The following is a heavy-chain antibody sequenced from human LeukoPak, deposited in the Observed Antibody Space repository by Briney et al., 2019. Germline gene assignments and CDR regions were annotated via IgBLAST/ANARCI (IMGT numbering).Heavy chain of an antibody. V-gene: IGHV3-23*01. CDR1: GFTFSSYA. CDR2: ISGSGGST. CDR3: AKITRRYSYSDY. D-gene: IGHD5-18*01. Sequence: PGGSLRLSCAASGFTFSSYAMSWVRQAPGKGLEWVSAISGSGGSTYYADSVKGRFTISRDNSKNTLYLQVNSLRAEDTAVYYCAKITRRYSYSDYWGQGTLVTVSS. J-gene: IGHJ4*02.